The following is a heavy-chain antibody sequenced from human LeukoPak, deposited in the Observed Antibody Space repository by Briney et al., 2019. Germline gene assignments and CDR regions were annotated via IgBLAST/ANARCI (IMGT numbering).Heavy chain of an antibody. V-gene: IGHV3-23*01. D-gene: IGHD3-9*01. CDR1: GFTFDDYA. CDR2: ISGSGGST. Sequence: GGSLRLSCAASGFTFDDYAMHWVRQAPGKGLEWVSAISGSGGSTYYADSVKGRFTISRDNSKNTLYLQMNSLRAEDTAVYYCAKDLDFDWLYPYFDYWGQGTLVTVSS. CDR3: AKDLDFDWLYPYFDY. J-gene: IGHJ4*02.